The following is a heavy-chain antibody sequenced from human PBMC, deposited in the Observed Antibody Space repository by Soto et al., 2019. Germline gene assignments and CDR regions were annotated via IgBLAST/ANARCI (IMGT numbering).Heavy chain of an antibody. Sequence: EVHLLESGGGFVQPGGSLRLSCVASGFTFSSYAMTWVRQAPGKGLEWVASICGSAISTEYADSVRGRFTISRDNSKNTVFLQMQSLRADDSATYYCVNWNDEDVDWGQGTLVAVAS. V-gene: IGHV3-23*01. J-gene: IGHJ4*01. CDR2: ICGSAIST. D-gene: IGHD1-1*01. CDR1: GFTFSSYA. CDR3: VNWNDEDVD.